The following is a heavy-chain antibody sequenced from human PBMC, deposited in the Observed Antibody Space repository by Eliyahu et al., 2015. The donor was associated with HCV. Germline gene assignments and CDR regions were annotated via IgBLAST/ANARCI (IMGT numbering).Heavy chain of an antibody. D-gene: IGHD3-10*01. J-gene: IGHJ6*03. V-gene: IGHV3-15*01. CDR2: XKSKTDGGTT. Sequence: EVQLVESGGGLVKPGGSLRLSCAASVFXFSXAWXSWVRQAPGKGXGWXGRXKSKTDGGTTDYAAPVKGRFTISRDDSKSTLYLQMNSLKTEDTAVYYCTTGAPGGFDYYLDVWGQGTTVTVSS. CDR3: TTGAPGGFDYYLDV. CDR1: VFXFSXAW.